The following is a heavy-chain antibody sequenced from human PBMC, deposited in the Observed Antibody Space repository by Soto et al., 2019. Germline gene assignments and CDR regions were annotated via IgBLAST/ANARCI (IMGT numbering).Heavy chain of an antibody. J-gene: IGHJ5*01. CDR3: ARGPVRGMGGDS. Sequence: QVQLVQSGAEVKVPGSSVKVSCKASGGTFNSDTINWVRQAPGQGLEWMGRINSILGISNYAQKFQGRIAITADKSTNSGYMELSSLRSEDTAVYYCARGPVRGMGGDSWGQGTLVTVSS. CDR1: GGTFNSDT. V-gene: IGHV1-69*02. CDR2: INSILGIS. D-gene: IGHD3-16*01.